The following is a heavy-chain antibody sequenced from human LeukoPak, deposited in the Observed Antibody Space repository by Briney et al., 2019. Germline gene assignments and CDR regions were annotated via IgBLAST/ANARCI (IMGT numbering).Heavy chain of an antibody. CDR3: ASLYGSGPNWFDP. D-gene: IGHD3-10*01. CDR1: RFTFSSYS. Sequence: GGSLRLSCAASRFTFSSYSMNWVRQAPGKGLEWVSYISSSSATIYYADSVKGRFTISRDNAKNSLHLQMNSLRAEDTAVYYCASLYGSGPNWFDPWGQGTLVTVSS. V-gene: IGHV3-48*01. CDR2: ISSSSATI. J-gene: IGHJ5*02.